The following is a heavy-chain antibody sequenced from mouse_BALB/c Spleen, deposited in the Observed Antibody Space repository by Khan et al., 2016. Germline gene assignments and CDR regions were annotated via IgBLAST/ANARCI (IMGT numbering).Heavy chain of an antibody. CDR1: GFTFSDYY. V-gene: IGHV5-4*02. CDR2: ISDGGSYT. J-gene: IGHJ1*01. Sequence: EVELVESGGGLVKPGGSLKLSCAASGFTFSDYYMYWVRQTPEKRLEWVAIISDGGSYTYHPDSVKGRFTISRDKAKNNLYLQMSSLKSEDTAMYYCARDLNWYFDVWGAGTTVTVSS. CDR3: ARDLNWYFDV.